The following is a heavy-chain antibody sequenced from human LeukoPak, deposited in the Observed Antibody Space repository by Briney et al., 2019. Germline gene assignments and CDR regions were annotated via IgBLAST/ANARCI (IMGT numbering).Heavy chain of an antibody. CDR3: ARDYYDSSGYYYDY. CDR1: GITLSNYG. D-gene: IGHD3-22*01. J-gene: IGHJ4*02. V-gene: IGHV3-23*01. CDR2: ISDSGGRT. Sequence: GGSLRLSCAVSGITLSNYGMSWVRQAPGKGLEWVAGISDSGGRTNYADSVKGRFTISRDNAKNSLYLQMNSLRAEDTAVYYCARDYYDSSGYYYDYWGQGTLVTVSS.